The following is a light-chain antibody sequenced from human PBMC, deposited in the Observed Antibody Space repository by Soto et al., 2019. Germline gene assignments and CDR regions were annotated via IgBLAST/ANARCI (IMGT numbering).Light chain of an antibody. CDR2: GAS. CDR1: QSVSSN. J-gene: IGKJ2*02. CDR3: RQHSEWPSRT. Sequence: EIVLTQSPGALSVSPGERATLSCRASQSVSSNLAWYQQKPGQPPRLLIYGASTRATGIPARFSGSGSGTEVTLTIISMQSDDVAIYYCRQHSEWPSRTFGQGTKVEIK. V-gene: IGKV3-15*01.